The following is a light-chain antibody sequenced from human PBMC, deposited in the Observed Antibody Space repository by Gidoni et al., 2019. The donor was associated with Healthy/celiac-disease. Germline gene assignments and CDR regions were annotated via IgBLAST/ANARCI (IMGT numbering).Light chain of an antibody. CDR3: QQSYSTPGFT. CDR1: KSISSY. J-gene: IGKJ3*01. V-gene: IGKV1-39*01. CDR2: AAS. Sequence: IQMTQPQSSLSASVGDRVTITCRASKSISSYLNWYQQKPGKAPKLLIYAASSLQSGVPSRFSGSGSGTDFTLTISSLQPEDVATYYCQQSYSTPGFTFGPGTKVDIK.